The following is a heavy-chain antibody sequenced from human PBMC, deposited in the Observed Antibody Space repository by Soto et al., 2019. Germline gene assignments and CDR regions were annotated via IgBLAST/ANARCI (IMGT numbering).Heavy chain of an antibody. CDR3: ARHGCGGGSCHFDY. D-gene: IGHD2-15*01. CDR2: IKQDGSEK. CDR1: GFTFSDYW. J-gene: IGHJ4*02. Sequence: GGSLRLSCAVSGFTFSDYWMSWVRQAPGKGLEWVANIKQDGSEKYYVDSVKGRFTVSRDNTENSLYLQMSGLRVEDTAIYYCARHGCGGGSCHFDYWGQGKLVTVSS. V-gene: IGHV3-7*01.